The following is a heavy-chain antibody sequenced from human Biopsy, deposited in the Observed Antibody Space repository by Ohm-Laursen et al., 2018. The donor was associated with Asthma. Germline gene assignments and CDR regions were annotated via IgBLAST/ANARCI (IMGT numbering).Heavy chain of an antibody. V-gene: IGHV4-59*01. J-gene: IGHJ4*02. D-gene: IGHD2-21*02. Sequence: PSETLSLTCGVYRGSLRVYVWSWIRQPPGKGLESIGHVYYSGSTNYNPSLKSRVTISIDASKNQFSLKLTSVTAADTAVYYCARGVDRVTGLLDHFDSWGQGTLVTVSS. CDR1: RGSLRVYV. CDR3: ARGVDRVTGLLDHFDS. CDR2: VYYSGST.